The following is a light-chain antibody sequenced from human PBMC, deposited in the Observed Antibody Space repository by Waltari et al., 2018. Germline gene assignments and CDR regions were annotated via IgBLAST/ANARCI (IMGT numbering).Light chain of an antibody. J-gene: IGLJ1*01. V-gene: IGLV2-11*01. CDR1: SSDVGNYSY. CDR3: CSYAGTFTFYV. CDR2: DVS. Sequence: QSALTQPRSVSGSPGQSVTVSCTGTSSDVGNYSYVSWYQHHPGKAPKLMIVDVSKRPSGVPDRCSCSESGNTASLTISGLQAEDEADYYCCSYAGTFTFYVFGTGTKVTVL.